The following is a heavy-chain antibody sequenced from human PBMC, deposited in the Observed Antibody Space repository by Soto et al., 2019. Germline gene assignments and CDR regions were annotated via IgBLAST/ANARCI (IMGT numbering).Heavy chain of an antibody. V-gene: IGHV4-59*12. Sequence: SETLSLTCTVSGDSITNSYWSWIRLPPGKGLEWIGFISYSGSTNYNPSLKSRVTISVDTSKNQFSLKLSSVTAADTAVYYCARGSTVTPFDYWGQGTLVTVSS. CDR3: ARGSTVTPFDY. J-gene: IGHJ4*02. D-gene: IGHD4-17*01. CDR2: ISYSGST. CDR1: GDSITNSY.